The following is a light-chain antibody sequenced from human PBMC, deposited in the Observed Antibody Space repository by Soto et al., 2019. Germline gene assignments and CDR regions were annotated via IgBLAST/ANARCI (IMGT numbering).Light chain of an antibody. CDR2: GAS. V-gene: IGKV3-20*01. CDR3: QQYGGSPTWT. Sequence: EIVLTQSPGTLSLSPGERATLSCRASQSVSSGYLAWYQQKPGQAPRLLIYGASSRATGIPDRFSGSGSGTDFTLTISRLEPEDFVVYYCQQYGGSPTWTFGQGTKVEIK. CDR1: QSVSSGY. J-gene: IGKJ1*01.